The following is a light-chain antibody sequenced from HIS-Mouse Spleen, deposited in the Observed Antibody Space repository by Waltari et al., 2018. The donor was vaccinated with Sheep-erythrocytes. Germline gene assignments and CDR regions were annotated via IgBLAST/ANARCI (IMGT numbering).Light chain of an antibody. CDR2: LGS. Sequence: DIVMTQSPLSLPVTPGEPASIPCRSSQSLLHSNGYNYLDWYLQKPGQSPPLLIYLGSNRASGVPDRFSGSGSGTDFTLKISRVEAEDVGVYYCMQALQTPIFTFGPGTKVDIK. CDR1: QSLLHSNGYNY. CDR3: MQALQTPIFT. J-gene: IGKJ3*01. V-gene: IGKV2-28*01.